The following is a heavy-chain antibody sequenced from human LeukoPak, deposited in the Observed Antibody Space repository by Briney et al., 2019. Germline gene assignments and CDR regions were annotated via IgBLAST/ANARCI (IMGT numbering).Heavy chain of an antibody. CDR2: FDPEDGET. CDR3: ATDDSSGPDAFDI. V-gene: IGHV1-24*01. CDR1: GYTLTELS. Sequence: ASVKVSCKVSGYTLTELSMHWVRQAPGKGLEWMGGFDPEDGETIYAQKFQGRVTMTEDTSTDIAYMELSSLRSEDTAVYYCATDDSSGPDAFDIWGQGTMVTVSS. J-gene: IGHJ3*02. D-gene: IGHD3-22*01.